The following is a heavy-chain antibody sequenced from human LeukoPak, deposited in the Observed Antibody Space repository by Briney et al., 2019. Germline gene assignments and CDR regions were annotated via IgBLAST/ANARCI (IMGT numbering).Heavy chain of an antibody. V-gene: IGHV3-30*01. Sequence: GRSLRLSWLASGFTFSRHAMHWVRQTPGKGFEWMAVISHDGSNKYYADSMKGRFTISRDNSKNSLFLQMNSLRAEDTAIYYCARVEVASSTVAAYGIFDYWGQGTLVIVSS. CDR1: GFTFSRHA. D-gene: IGHD5-12*01. J-gene: IGHJ4*02. CDR2: ISHDGSNK. CDR3: ARVEVASSTVAAYGIFDY.